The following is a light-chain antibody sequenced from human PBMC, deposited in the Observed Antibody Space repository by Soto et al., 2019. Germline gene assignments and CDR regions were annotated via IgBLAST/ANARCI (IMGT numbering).Light chain of an antibody. Sequence: QSVLTQSPSESATPGQRVTISCSGSGSNIGTHAVNWYQQVPGTAPTLLIFRNHQRPSGVPDRFSGSKSGTSASLAIRGPQSEDEADYYCAAWDDSLRAVVFGGGTKLTVL. V-gene: IGLV1-44*01. CDR2: RNH. CDR3: AAWDDSLRAVV. CDR1: GSNIGTHA. J-gene: IGLJ2*01.